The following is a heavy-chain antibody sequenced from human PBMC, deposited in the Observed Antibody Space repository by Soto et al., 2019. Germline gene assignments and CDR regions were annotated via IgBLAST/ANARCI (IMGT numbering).Heavy chain of an antibody. CDR3: ARSGVGAKFYNWFDP. CDR2: IYPGDSDT. V-gene: IGHV5-51*01. CDR1: GYSFTSYW. D-gene: IGHD1-26*01. Sequence: GAALKISCKGSGYSFTSYWIGWVRQMPGKGLEWMGIIYPGDSDTRYSPSFQGQVTISADKSISTAYLQWSSLKASDTAMYYCARSGVGAKFYNWFDPWGQGTLVTVSS. J-gene: IGHJ5*02.